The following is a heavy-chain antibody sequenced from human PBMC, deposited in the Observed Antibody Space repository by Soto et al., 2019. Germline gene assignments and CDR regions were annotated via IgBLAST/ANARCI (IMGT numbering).Heavy chain of an antibody. CDR1: GYTFTSYG. CDR3: ARDLSPWQQLGFFDY. Sequence: QVQLVQSGAEVKKPGASVKVSCKASGYTFTSYGISWVRQAPGQGLEWMGWISAYNGNTNYAQKLQGRVTMITDTYPSTAYMELRSLRSDDTAVYYCARDLSPWQQLGFFDYWGQGTLVTVSS. J-gene: IGHJ4*02. V-gene: IGHV1-18*01. CDR2: ISAYNGNT. D-gene: IGHD6-13*01.